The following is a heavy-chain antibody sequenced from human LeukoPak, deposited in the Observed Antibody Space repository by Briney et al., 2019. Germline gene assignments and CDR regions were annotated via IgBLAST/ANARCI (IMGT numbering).Heavy chain of an antibody. Sequence: PSETLSLTCTVSGGXISSYYWSWIRQPPGKGLEWIGYFYYSGSTNYNPSLKSRVTISVDISKNQFSLKLTSVTAADTAVYYCARETNSGVDYWGQGTLVTVSS. V-gene: IGHV4-59*01. J-gene: IGHJ4*02. D-gene: IGHD3-10*01. CDR1: GGXISSYY. CDR2: FYYSGST. CDR3: ARETNSGVDY.